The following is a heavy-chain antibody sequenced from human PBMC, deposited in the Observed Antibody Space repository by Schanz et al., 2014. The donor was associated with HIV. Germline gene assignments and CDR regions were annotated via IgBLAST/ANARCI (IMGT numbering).Heavy chain of an antibody. CDR2: IKQDGSKK. CDR1: GFMYSDYW. J-gene: IGHJ6*02. D-gene: IGHD6-19*01. Sequence: EVHLVQSGGGLVQPGGSLRLSCAVSGFMYSDYWMSWVRQAPGKGLEWVATIKQDGSKKYYVDSVEGRFTISRDTAKNSLFLQMNSLRAEDTALYYCARGRSGRGALFVGMDVWGQGTTVTVSS. CDR3: ARGRSGRGALFVGMDV. V-gene: IGHV3-7*03.